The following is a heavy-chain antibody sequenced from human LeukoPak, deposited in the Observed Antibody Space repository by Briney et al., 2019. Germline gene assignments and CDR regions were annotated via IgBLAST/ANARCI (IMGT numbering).Heavy chain of an antibody. CDR2: IYYSGST. CDR3: ARATQHLRYFDWLPTD. D-gene: IGHD3-9*01. Sequence: PSETLSLTCTVSGGSISSSSYYWGWIRQPPGKGLEGIGSIYYSGSTYYTPTLKSRVTISVDTSKHQFSLKLSSVTAADTAVYYCARATQHLRYFDWLPTDWGQGTLVTVSS. V-gene: IGHV4-39*07. J-gene: IGHJ4*02. CDR1: GGSISSSSYY.